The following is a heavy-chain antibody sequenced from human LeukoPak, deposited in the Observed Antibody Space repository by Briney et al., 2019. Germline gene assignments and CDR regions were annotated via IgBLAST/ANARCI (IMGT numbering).Heavy chain of an antibody. CDR2: ISAYNGNT. J-gene: IGHJ4*02. CDR1: GYTFTSYG. D-gene: IGHD3-22*01. V-gene: IGHV1-18*01. Sequence: ASVKVSCKASGYTFTSYGISWVRQAPGQGLEWMGWISAYNGNTNYAQKFQGRVTMTRNTSISTAYMELSSLRSEDTAVYYCARGPYYYDSSGSPFDYWGQGTLVTVSS. CDR3: ARGPYYYDSSGSPFDY.